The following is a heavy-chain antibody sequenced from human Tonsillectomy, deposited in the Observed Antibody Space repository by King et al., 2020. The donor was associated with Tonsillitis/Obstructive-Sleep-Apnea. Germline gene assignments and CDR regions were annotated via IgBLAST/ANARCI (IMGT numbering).Heavy chain of an antibody. Sequence: VQLVESGGGLVQPGGSLRISCAASGFTFSSEFIGWVRQSPGKGLEGVSAISGRGGSYYHADSVKGRFTISRSNSKNTLYLQMNSLRAEDSAVYYFARSADYDTGYSSGWYPKILYYYYYYMDVWGKGTTVTVSS. V-gene: IGHV3-23*04. CDR2: ISGRGGSY. CDR3: ARSADYDTGYSSGWYPKILYYYYYYMDV. CDR1: GFTFSSEF. J-gene: IGHJ6*03. D-gene: IGHD6-19*01.